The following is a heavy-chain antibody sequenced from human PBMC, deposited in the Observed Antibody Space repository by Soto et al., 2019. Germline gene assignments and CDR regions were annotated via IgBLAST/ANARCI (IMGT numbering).Heavy chain of an antibody. V-gene: IGHV3-64D*06. CDR1: GFTFGSYA. CDR3: VKDHGTAMIRGGLDS. D-gene: IGHD3-10*01. CDR2: IAGTGNYT. J-gene: IGHJ4*02. Sequence: GGSLRLSCAASGFTFGSYAMTWVRQAPGKGPEYISSIAGTGNYTSYADSVKGRFTISRDNSKNTLYLQMSSLRPEDTAVYYCVKDHGTAMIRGGLDSWGQGALVTVSS.